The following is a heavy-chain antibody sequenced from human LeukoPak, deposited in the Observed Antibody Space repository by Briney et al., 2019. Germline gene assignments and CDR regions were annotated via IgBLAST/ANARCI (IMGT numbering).Heavy chain of an antibody. V-gene: IGHV3-7*03. CDR2: INQDGSGK. D-gene: IGHD4-11*01. CDR3: ARDSTVTQGYYYGMDV. J-gene: IGHJ6*02. Sequence: GGSLRLSCAASGFTFSTYWMSWVRQAPGKGLEWVANINQDGSGKDYVDSLKGRFTISRDNTKNSLYLQMNSLRAEDTAVYYCARDSTVTQGYYYGMDVWGQGTTVTVSS. CDR1: GFTFSTYW.